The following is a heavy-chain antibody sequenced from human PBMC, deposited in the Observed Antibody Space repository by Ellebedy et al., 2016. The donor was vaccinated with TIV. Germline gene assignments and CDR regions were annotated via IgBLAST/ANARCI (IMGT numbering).Heavy chain of an antibody. V-gene: IGHV3-66*01. J-gene: IGHJ4*02. CDR2: IFSGGST. CDR1: GFTVRSKF. CDR3: AVEGAAYSIEY. D-gene: IGHD6-13*01. Sequence: PGGSLRLSCAASGFTVRSKFMTWVRQAPGKGLEWVSVIFSGGSTYYADSVKGRFTISRDNSKNTLYLQMNSLRVEDTAVYYCAVEGAAYSIEYWGQGNLVTVSS.